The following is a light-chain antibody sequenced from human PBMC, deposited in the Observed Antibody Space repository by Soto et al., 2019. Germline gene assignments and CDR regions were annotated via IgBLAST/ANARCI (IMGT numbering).Light chain of an antibody. CDR1: SNDVGGYDF. V-gene: IGLV2-8*01. CDR3: SSYAGDNTYV. CDR2: EVN. J-gene: IGLJ1*01. Sequence: QSALTQPPSASGSPGQSVTISCTGTSNDVGGYDFVSWYQQHPGRAPKLIIVEVNKWPSGVPDRFSASKSGNTASLTVSGLQAEDEADYYCSSYAGDNTYVFGTGTQLTVL.